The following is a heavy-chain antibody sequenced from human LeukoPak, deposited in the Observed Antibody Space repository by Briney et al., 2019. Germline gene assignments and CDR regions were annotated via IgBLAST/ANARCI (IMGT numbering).Heavy chain of an antibody. CDR1: GFHFPTHW. D-gene: IGHD7-27*01. V-gene: IGHV5-51*01. J-gene: IGHJ3*02. Sequence: GESLKISCKGSGFHFPTHWIGWLRQTPEKGLEWMGIIFPGDSDTIYSPSFQGQVTISADKSISTAYLQWSSLKAWDTAMYYCARQGPLTGDDFDIWGQGTMITVSS. CDR3: ARQGPLTGDDFDI. CDR2: IFPGDSDT.